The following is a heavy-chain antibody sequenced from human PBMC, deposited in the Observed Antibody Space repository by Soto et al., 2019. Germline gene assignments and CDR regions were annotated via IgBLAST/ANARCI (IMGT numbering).Heavy chain of an antibody. Sequence: SQTLSLTCAICGESVSSNSAAWNWIRQSPSRGLEWLGRTYYRSKWYNDYAVSVKSRITINPDTSKNQFSLQLNSVTPEDTAVYYCARVKGSRDAFDIWGQGTMLTVSS. CDR3: ARVKGSRDAFDI. CDR2: TYYRSKWYN. D-gene: IGHD6-13*01. CDR1: GESVSSNSAA. V-gene: IGHV6-1*01. J-gene: IGHJ3*02.